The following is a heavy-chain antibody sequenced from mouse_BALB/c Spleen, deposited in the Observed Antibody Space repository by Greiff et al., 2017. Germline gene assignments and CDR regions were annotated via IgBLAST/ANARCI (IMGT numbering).Heavy chain of an antibody. CDR2: ISYSGST. D-gene: IGHD5-5*01. V-gene: IGHV3-2*02. CDR3: ARSDYRAFDY. J-gene: IGHJ2*01. Sequence: EVQLQQSGPGLVKPSQSLSLTCTVTGYSITSDYAWNWIRQFPGNKLEWMGYISYSGSTSYNPSLKSRISITRDTSKNQFFLQLNSVTTEDTATYYCARSDYRAFDYWGQGTTLTVSS. CDR1: GYSITSDYA.